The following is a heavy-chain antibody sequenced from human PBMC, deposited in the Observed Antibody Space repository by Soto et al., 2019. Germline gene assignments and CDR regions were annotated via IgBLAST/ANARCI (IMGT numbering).Heavy chain of an antibody. Sequence: HVQLQQWGAGLLKPSETLSLTCAVYGGSFSDYFWSWVRQPPGKGLEWIGEINHSGGTDYNPSLKSRVTISVDTSKNQFSLNLNSVTAADTAVYYCARRGLATAGNFQHWGQGTLVTVSS. CDR2: INHSGGT. CDR1: GGSFSDYF. V-gene: IGHV4-34*01. J-gene: IGHJ1*01. CDR3: ARRGLATAGNFQH. D-gene: IGHD6-13*01.